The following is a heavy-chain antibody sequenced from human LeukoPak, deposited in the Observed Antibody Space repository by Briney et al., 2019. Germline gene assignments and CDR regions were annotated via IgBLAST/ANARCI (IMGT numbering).Heavy chain of an antibody. V-gene: IGHV4-39*01. CDR3: ARQGPQWLVQGEIDY. CDR2: IYYSGST. CDR1: GGSISSSSYY. J-gene: IGHJ4*02. D-gene: IGHD6-19*01. Sequence: SETLSLTCTVSGGSISSSSYYWGWIRQPPGKGLEWIGSIYYSGSTYYNPSLKSRVTISVDTSKNQFSLKLSSVTAADTAVYYCARQGPQWLVQGEIDYWGQGTLVTVSS.